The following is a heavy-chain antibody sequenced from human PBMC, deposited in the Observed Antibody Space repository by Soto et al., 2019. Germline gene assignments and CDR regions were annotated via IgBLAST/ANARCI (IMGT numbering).Heavy chain of an antibody. Sequence: PSETLSLTCAVSGGSISRNNWWSWVRQPPGKGLEWIGEIYHSGSTYYNPSLKSRVTISLDKSKNQFSLNLTSVTAADTAVYYCARGKEVPADLMAHWGQGALVTVSS. V-gene: IGHV4-4*02. J-gene: IGHJ4*02. CDR2: IYHSGST. CDR3: ARGKEVPADLMAH. D-gene: IGHD2-2*01. CDR1: GGSISRNNW.